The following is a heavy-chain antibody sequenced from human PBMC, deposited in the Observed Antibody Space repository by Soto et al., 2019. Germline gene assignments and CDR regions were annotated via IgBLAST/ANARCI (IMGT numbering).Heavy chain of an antibody. J-gene: IGHJ6*03. CDR2: IYSGGST. Sequence: GGSLRLSCGASGFSFAYAQMRWVRQAPGKGLEWVSVIYSGGSTYYADSVKGRFTISRDNSKNTLYLQMNSLRAEDTAVYYCARGAGWPGEYYYYYYMAVWGKGTTVTVSS. CDR1: GFSFAYAQ. V-gene: IGHV3-66*01. D-gene: IGHD1-26*01. CDR3: ARGAGWPGEYYYYYYMAV.